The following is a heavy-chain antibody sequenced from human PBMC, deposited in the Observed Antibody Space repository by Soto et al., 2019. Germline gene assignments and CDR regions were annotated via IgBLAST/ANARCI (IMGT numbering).Heavy chain of an antibody. Sequence: EVQLVESGGGLVQPGVSLRLSCAASGFTFSGSWMHWVRQAPGKGLVWVSRISSDGSSTTYADSVKGRFTISRDNAKNMLYLQMNSLRAEDTAVYYCATAGTGTFTYWGQGTLATVSS. CDR2: ISSDGSST. V-gene: IGHV3-74*03. J-gene: IGHJ4*02. CDR3: ATAGTGTFTY. D-gene: IGHD1-1*01. CDR1: GFTFSGSW.